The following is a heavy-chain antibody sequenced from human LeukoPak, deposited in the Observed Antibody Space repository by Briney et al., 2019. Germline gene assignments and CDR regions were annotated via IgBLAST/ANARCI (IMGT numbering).Heavy chain of an antibody. J-gene: IGHJ4*02. CDR3: ARDRGGDYYFDY. V-gene: IGHV3-33*01. Sequence: GGSLRLSCAASGFTFSSYGMHWVRQAPGKGLEWVAVIWYDGSNKYYADPVKGRFTISRDNSKNTLYLQMNSLRAEDTAVYYCARDRGGDYYFDYWGQGTLVTVSS. CDR2: IWYDGSNK. CDR1: GFTFSSYG. D-gene: IGHD2-21*02.